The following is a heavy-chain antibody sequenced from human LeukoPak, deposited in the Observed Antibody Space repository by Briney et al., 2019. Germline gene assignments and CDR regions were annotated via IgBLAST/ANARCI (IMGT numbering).Heavy chain of an antibody. J-gene: IGHJ5*02. Sequence: SDTLSLTCAVSVGSISSGNWCSWVRQSPGKALEWIGEIYHNGTPNYSPSLKSRVTLSVDTSKNQFSLRLSSVTATDTAVYYCATVGYASAWLDPWGQGTLVIVS. CDR2: IYHNGTP. CDR3: ATVGYASAWLDP. V-gene: IGHV4-4*02. CDR1: VGSISSGNW. D-gene: IGHD6-19*01.